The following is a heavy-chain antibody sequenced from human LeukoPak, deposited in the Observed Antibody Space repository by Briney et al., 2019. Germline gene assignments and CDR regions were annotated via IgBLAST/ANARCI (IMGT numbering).Heavy chain of an antibody. J-gene: IGHJ4*02. CDR3: ASTPQYYYASGSYPFDY. D-gene: IGHD3-10*01. CDR2: ISSSGSNI. V-gene: IGHV3-11*01. Sequence: GGSLRLSCAVSGFTSSDYYMSWIRQAPGKGLEWVSYISSSGSNIYYADSVKGRLTISGDNAKNSLHLQMNSLRAEDTAMYYCASTPQYYYASGSYPFDYWGQGTLVSVSS. CDR1: GFTSSDYY.